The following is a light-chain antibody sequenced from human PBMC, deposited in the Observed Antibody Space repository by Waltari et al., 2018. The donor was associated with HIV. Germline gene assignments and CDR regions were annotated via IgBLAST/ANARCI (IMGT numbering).Light chain of an antibody. V-gene: IGKV1-39*01. Sequence: DIQMPESPSSLSASVGVRITIDCRSSQNIGDFLNWYQQKSGSAPKLLIYAASNLQSGVPSRFRGSGSGTYFTLTITGLQPEDFATYFCQQTYKSPSTFGRGTKLEMK. CDR3: QQTYKSPST. CDR2: AAS. CDR1: QNIGDF. J-gene: IGKJ2*01.